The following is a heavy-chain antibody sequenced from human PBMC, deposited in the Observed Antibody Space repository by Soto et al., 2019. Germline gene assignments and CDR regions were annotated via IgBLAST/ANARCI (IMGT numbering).Heavy chain of an antibody. CDR2: INPNSGGT. Sequence: ASVKVSCMAYGYTLTGYYIHRVRQAPGQGLEWMGWINPNSGGTNYAQKFQGRVTMTRDTSISTAYMELTRLRSDDTAVYYCARPYYDSSGYPVYWGQGTLVTVSS. CDR1: GYTLTGYY. J-gene: IGHJ4*02. V-gene: IGHV1-2*02. D-gene: IGHD3-22*01. CDR3: ARPYYDSSGYPVY.